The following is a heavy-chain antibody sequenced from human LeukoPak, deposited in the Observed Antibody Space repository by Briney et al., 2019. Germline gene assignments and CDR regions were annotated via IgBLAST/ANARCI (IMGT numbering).Heavy chain of an antibody. CDR3: AKDREGGSGSFVDY. Sequence: GGSLRLSCVASGFTFSSYAMNWVRQAPGKGLEWVSAISSSDGSTYYADSVKGRSTISRDNSKNTLYLQMNSLRAEDTAIYYCAKDREGGSGSFVDYWGQGTLVTVSS. CDR2: ISSSDGST. D-gene: IGHD3-10*01. CDR1: GFTFSSYA. V-gene: IGHV3-23*01. J-gene: IGHJ4*02.